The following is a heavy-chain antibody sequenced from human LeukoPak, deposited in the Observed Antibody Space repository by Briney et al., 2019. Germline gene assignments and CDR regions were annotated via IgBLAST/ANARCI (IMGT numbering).Heavy chain of an antibody. CDR2: ISGSGGST. CDR3: ARDLDSGGWLDY. V-gene: IGHV3-23*01. D-gene: IGHD6-19*01. Sequence: GGSLRLSCAASGFTFSSYAMSWVRQAPGKGLEWASAISGSGGSTYYADSVKGRFTISRDNSKNTLYLQMNSLRAEDTAVYYCARDLDSGGWLDYWGQGTLVTVSS. J-gene: IGHJ4*02. CDR1: GFTFSSYA.